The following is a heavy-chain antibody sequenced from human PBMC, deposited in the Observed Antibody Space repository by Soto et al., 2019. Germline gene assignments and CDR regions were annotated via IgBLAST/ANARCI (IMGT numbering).Heavy chain of an antibody. J-gene: IGHJ4*02. Sequence: FAILSLTCVVSGYVITSGYYWGWIGQPRGKGVEWIGTVVDRGSTNSDPSLQGRVTISIDTSKNQVSLQLTPVTAADTALYYCTRYFHTYSGPPIWGQGTLVTVPS. CDR3: TRYFHTYSGPPI. D-gene: IGHD5-12*01. CDR2: VVDRGST. CDR1: GYVITSGYY. V-gene: IGHV4-38-2*01.